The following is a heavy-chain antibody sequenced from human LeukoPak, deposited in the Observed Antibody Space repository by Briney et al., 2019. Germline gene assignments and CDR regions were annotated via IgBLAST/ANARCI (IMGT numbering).Heavy chain of an antibody. CDR2: VWYDGNTQ. Sequence: PGRSLRLSCAASGFTFSDYGFHWVRQAPGKGLEWVAVVWYDGNTQYYAGSVKGRFTISSDDSKNTLYLQMNSLRAEDTAVYYCGRDPSRYAFDIWGHGTMVTVSS. V-gene: IGHV3-33*01. CDR3: GRDPSRYAFDI. CDR1: GFTFSDYG. J-gene: IGHJ3*02.